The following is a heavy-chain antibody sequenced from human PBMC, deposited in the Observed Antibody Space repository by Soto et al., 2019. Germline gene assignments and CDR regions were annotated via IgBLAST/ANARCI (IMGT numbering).Heavy chain of an antibody. Sequence: SETLSLTCTVSGGSISGSSDYWGWIRQPPGKGLEWIGSIFYSGSTYYNPSLKSRVTLSVDKSKNKFSLKLTSVTAADTSVYYCATDSSYYYDSSAYYSNWFDPWGQGMLVTVSS. CDR2: IFYSGST. D-gene: IGHD3-22*01. V-gene: IGHV4-39*01. CDR3: ATDSSYYYDSSAYYSNWFDP. CDR1: GGSISGSSDY. J-gene: IGHJ5*02.